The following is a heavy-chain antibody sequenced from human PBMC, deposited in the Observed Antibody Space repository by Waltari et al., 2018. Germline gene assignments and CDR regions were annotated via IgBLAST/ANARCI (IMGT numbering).Heavy chain of an antibody. V-gene: IGHV3-23*03. CDR2: ITLVASFT. CDR3: AKDSCEGRGGGSCYNP. CDR1: GFTFNNYA. J-gene: IGHJ5*02. Sequence: EVQLLESGGGLVQPGGSLRLPCAASGFTFNNYAMTWVSQAQGRGGSGSEMITLVASFTYYRDSVKGRFTISRDNSESTLYLQMNNLRAEDTAIYYCAKDSCEGRGGGSCYNPWGQGTLVTVSS. D-gene: IGHD2-15*01.